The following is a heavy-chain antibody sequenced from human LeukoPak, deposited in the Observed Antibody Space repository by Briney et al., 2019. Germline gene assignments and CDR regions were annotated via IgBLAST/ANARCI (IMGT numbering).Heavy chain of an antibody. CDR2: IYTSGST. CDR1: GGSISSYY. J-gene: IGHJ6*03. D-gene: IGHD3-3*01. Sequence: SETLSLTCTVSGGSISSYYWSWIRQPAGKGLEWIGRIYTSGSTNYNPSLKSRVTISSDAAENQFSLKLSSVTAADTAMYYCARGVSDFWSPYYYMDVWGKGTTVTVSS. V-gene: IGHV4-4*07. CDR3: ARGVSDFWSPYYYMDV.